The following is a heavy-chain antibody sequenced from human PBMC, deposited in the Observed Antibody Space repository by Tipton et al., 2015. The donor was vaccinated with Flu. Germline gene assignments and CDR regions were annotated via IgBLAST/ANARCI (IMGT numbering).Heavy chain of an antibody. V-gene: IGHV4-39*07. CDR1: GGSISTTIYY. J-gene: IGHJ6*02. Sequence: TLSLTCTVSGGSISTTIYYWGWVRQPPGKGLEWIGSIYYSGTTYYNPSLKSRVTISIDASKNQFSLDLTSLTAADTAVYYCARDLWNDRRAYYYGVDVWGQGTTVTVPS. CDR2: IYYSGTT. CDR3: ARDLWNDRRAYYYGVDV. D-gene: IGHD1-1*01.